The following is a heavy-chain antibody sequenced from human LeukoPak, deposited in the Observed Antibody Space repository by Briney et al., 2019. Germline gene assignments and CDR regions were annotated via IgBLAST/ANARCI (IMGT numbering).Heavy chain of an antibody. Sequence: GGSLRLSCAASGFTFGAYTMAWVRQVPGKGLDWVSSLSGSLDRTYYADSVQGRFTISRDNVKNILYLEMNTLRVEDTALYYCAKYRLGPTSEFDLWGQGTLVTVSS. V-gene: IGHV3-23*01. CDR1: GFTFGAYT. D-gene: IGHD1-26*01. CDR3: AKYRLGPTSEFDL. CDR2: LSGSLDRT. J-gene: IGHJ4*02.